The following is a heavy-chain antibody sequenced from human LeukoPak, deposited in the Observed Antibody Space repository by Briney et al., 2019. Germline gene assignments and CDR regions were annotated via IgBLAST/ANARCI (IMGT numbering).Heavy chain of an antibody. D-gene: IGHD1-26*01. CDR3: ARVSRLVVGAPKPARHPSPMSY. V-gene: IGHV1-69*06. CDR2: IIPIFGTA. CDR1: GGTFSSYA. Sequence: SWVKVSCKPCGGTFSSYAIRWVRRAPGHGLEWMGGIIPIFGTANYAQKVQGRVTITADTSTRTAYMELSSLSSEDTAVYYCARVSRLVVGAPKPARHPSPMSYWGQGTLVTVSS. J-gene: IGHJ4*02.